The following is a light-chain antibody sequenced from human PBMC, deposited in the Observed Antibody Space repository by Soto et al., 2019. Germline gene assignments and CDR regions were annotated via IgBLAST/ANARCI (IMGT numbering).Light chain of an antibody. CDR3: LQTHSFPRT. V-gene: IGKV1-39*01. Sequence: DIQMTQSPSSLSTSVGDRVTITCRASQSISSYLNWYQQKPGKAPKFLIYAASSLHSGVPSRFSGSGSETDFTLSISNLQPEDFATYFCLQTHSFPRTFGGGTKVDIK. CDR1: QSISSY. CDR2: AAS. J-gene: IGKJ4*01.